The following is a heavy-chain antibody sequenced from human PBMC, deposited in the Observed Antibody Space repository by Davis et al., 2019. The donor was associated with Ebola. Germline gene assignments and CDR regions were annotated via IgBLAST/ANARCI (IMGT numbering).Heavy chain of an antibody. CDR1: GFTFDDYA. J-gene: IGHJ4*02. CDR2: ISGDGGST. Sequence: GESLKISCAASGFTFDDYAMHWVRQAPGKGLEWVSLISGDGGSTYYADSVKGRFTISRDNAKNTLYLQMNSLRAEDTAVYYCAREALFGFDYWGQGTLVTVSS. CDR3: AREALFGFDY. V-gene: IGHV3-43*02. D-gene: IGHD3-3*01.